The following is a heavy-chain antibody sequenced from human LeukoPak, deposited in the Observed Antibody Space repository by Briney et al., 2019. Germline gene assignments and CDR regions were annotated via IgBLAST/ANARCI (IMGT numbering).Heavy chain of an antibody. V-gene: IGHV4-59*01. CDR3: ARVDYYGSGSPSMDV. CDR1: GGSIGSYY. J-gene: IGHJ6*04. D-gene: IGHD3-10*01. CDR2: IYYSGST. Sequence: PSETLSLTCTVSGGSIGSYYWSWIRQPPGKGLEWIGYIYYSGSTNYNPSLKSRVTISVDTSKNQFSLKLSSVTAADTAVYYCARVDYYGSGSPSMDVWGKGTTVTVSS.